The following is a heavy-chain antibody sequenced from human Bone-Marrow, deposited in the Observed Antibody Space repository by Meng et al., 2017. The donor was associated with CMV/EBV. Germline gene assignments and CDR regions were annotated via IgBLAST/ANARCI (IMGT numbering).Heavy chain of an antibody. V-gene: IGHV3-23*03. D-gene: IGHD6-13*01. CDR3: AKTRIAAAGTYYYYGMDV. Sequence: GESLKISCAASGFTFSSYAMSWVRQAPGKGLEWVSVIYSGGSSTYYADSVKGRFTISRDNSKNTLYLQMNSLRAEDTAVYYCAKTRIAAAGTYYYYGMDVWGQGTTVTVSS. J-gene: IGHJ6*02. CDR2: IYSGGSST. CDR1: GFTFSSYA.